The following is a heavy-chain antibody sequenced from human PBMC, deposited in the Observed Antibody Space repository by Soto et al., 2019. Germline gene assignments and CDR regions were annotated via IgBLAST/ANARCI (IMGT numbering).Heavy chain of an antibody. J-gene: IGHJ4*02. Sequence: EVQLVESGGGLVQPGRSLRLSCAASGFTFDDYGMHWVRQVPGKGLEWVSGISWNSNSIIYADSVKGRFTISRDNAKNSLYLQMNSFRAEDTALYFCARKYYYDSGTLSYDFDYWGQGTLVTVSS. CDR2: ISWNSNSI. V-gene: IGHV3-9*01. CDR1: GFTFDDYG. CDR3: ARKYYYDSGTLSYDFDY. D-gene: IGHD3-10*01.